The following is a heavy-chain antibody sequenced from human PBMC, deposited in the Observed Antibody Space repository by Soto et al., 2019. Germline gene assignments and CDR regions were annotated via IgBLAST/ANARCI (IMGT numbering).Heavy chain of an antibody. CDR3: ARWNWHSDTDY. CDR2: INPNSGGT. CDR1: GYTFTGYF. V-gene: IGHV1-2*02. Sequence: GASVKVSCTASGYTFTGYFILWVRQAPGQGLEWMGWINPNSGGTDSAQRFQGRVTMTRDTSIRTACMELTRIRSDDTAVYYCARWNWHSDTDYWGQGTLVTVSS. D-gene: IGHD1-1*01. J-gene: IGHJ4*02.